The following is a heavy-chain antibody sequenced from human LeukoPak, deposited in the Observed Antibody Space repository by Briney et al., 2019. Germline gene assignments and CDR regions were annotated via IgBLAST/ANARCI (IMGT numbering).Heavy chain of an antibody. Sequence: PSETLSLTCTVSGGSISSSSYYWGWIRQPPGKGLEWIGSIYYSGSTYYNPSLKSRVTISVDTSKNQFSLKLSSVTAADTAVYYCARGGKRWLQLVGFGYWGQGTLVTVSS. CDR2: IYYSGST. CDR3: ARGGKRWLQLVGFGY. CDR1: GGSISSSSYY. V-gene: IGHV4-39*01. J-gene: IGHJ4*02. D-gene: IGHD5-24*01.